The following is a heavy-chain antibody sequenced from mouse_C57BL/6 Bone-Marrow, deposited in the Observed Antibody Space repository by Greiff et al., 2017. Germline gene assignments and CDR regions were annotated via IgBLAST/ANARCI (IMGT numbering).Heavy chain of an antibody. Sequence: QLQQPGAELVMPGASVKLSCKASGYTFTSYWMHWVKQRPGQGLEWIGEIDPSDSYTNYNQKFKGKSTLTVDKSSSTAYMQLSSLTSEDSAVYYCARRSSGFPGFAYWGQGTLVTVSA. J-gene: IGHJ3*01. D-gene: IGHD3-2*02. CDR2: IDPSDSYT. CDR1: GYTFTSYW. V-gene: IGHV1-69*01. CDR3: ARRSSGFPGFAY.